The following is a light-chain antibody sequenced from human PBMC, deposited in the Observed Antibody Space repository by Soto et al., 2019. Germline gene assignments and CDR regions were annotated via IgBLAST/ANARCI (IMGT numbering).Light chain of an antibody. J-gene: IGLJ3*02. V-gene: IGLV2-8*01. CDR1: SSDVGGYNY. Sequence: QSALTQPPSASGSPGQSVTISCTGTSSDVGGYNYVSWYQQYPGKVPKLMVYEVNKRPSGVPDRFSGSKSGNTASLTVSGLQAEDEAEYYCASYAGGTYFMVFGGGTKLTVL. CDR2: EVN. CDR3: ASYAGGTYFMV.